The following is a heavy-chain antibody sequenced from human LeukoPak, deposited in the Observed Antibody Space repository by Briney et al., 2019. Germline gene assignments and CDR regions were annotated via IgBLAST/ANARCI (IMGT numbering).Heavy chain of an antibody. J-gene: IGHJ4*02. Sequence: WGSLRLSCAASGFTFSSYWMSWVRQAPGKGLEWVANIKQDGSEKYYVDSVKGRFTISRDNAKNSLYLQMNSLRAEDTAVYYCARVPVLVTYYYDSSGYYFDYWGQGTLVTVSS. CDR3: ARVPVLVTYYYDSSGYYFDY. D-gene: IGHD3-22*01. CDR1: GFTFSSYW. V-gene: IGHV3-7*01. CDR2: IKQDGSEK.